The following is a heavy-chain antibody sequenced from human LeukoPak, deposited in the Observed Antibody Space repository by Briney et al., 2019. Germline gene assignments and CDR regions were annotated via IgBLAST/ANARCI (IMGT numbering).Heavy chain of an antibody. Sequence: PGGTLRLSCAASGFTFSSYGMNWVRQAPGKGLEWVSAISGSGGTTYYADSLRGRFTISRDNSKNTVHLQINSLRADDPAVYYCARGSGGSGSYSKYYFDYWGQGTLVTVS. CDR2: ISGSGGTT. V-gene: IGHV3-23*01. J-gene: IGHJ4*02. D-gene: IGHD3-10*01. CDR1: GFTFSSYG. CDR3: ARGSGGSGSYSKYYFDY.